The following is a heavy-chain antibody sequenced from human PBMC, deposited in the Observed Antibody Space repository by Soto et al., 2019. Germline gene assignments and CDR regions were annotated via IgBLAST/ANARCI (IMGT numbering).Heavy chain of an antibody. V-gene: IGHV3-30*18. CDR2: ISYDGSNK. Sequence: QVQLVESGGGVVQPGRSLRLSCAASGFTFSSYGMHWVRQAPGKGLEWVAVISYDGSNKYYADPVKGRFTISRDNSKNTLYLQMNSLRAEDTAVYYCANDSPHDYGDYGALDYWGQGTLVTVSS. CDR3: ANDSPHDYGDYGALDY. J-gene: IGHJ4*02. D-gene: IGHD4-17*01. CDR1: GFTFSSYG.